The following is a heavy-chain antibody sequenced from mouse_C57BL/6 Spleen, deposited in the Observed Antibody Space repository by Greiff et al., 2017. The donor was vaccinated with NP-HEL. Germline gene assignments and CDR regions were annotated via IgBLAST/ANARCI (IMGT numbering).Heavy chain of an antibody. Sequence: QVQLQQPGTELVKPGASVKLSCKASGYTFTSYWMHWVKQRPGQGLEWIGNINPSNGGTNYNEKFKSKATLTVDKSSSTAYMQLSSLTSEDSAVYYCARKGPLYYDYDDAYAMDYWGQGTSVTVSS. J-gene: IGHJ4*01. CDR1: GYTFTSYW. CDR2: INPSNGGT. D-gene: IGHD2-4*01. CDR3: ARKGPLYYDYDDAYAMDY. V-gene: IGHV1-53*01.